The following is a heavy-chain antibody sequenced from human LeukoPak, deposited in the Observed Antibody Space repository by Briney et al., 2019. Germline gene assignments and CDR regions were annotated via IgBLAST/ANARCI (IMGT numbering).Heavy chain of an antibody. Sequence: GGSLRLSCAASGFTFSDHYMDWVPQAPGKGLEWFGSTTNKANSYPTEYAASVKGRFTISSDDSKNSLYLQRSSLKTEDTAGYYCARHKGFGSSSTPFDYWGQGTLVSVSS. J-gene: IGHJ4*02. CDR1: GFTFSDHY. V-gene: IGHV3-72*01. D-gene: IGHD6-13*01. CDR2: TTNKANSYPT. CDR3: ARHKGFGSSSTPFDY.